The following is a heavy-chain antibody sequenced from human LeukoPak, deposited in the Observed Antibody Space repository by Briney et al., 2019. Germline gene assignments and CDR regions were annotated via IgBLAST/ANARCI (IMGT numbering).Heavy chain of an antibody. CDR1: GYTFTGYY. V-gene: IGHV1-2*02. CDR3: ARDIAAAGFFDY. D-gene: IGHD6-13*01. CDR2: INPNSGGT. J-gene: IGHJ4*02. Sequence: ASVKVSCKASGYTFTGYYMHWVRQAPGQGLEWMGWINPNSGGTNYAQKFQGRVTMTRDTSISTAYMELSRLRSDDTVVYYCARDIAAAGFFDYWGQGTLVTVSS.